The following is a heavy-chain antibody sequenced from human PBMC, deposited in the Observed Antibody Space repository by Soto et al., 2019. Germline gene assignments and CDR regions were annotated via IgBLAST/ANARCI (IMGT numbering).Heavy chain of an antibody. CDR1: GFTFRTYA. J-gene: IGHJ4*02. Sequence: LRLSCAASGFTFRTYAMNWVRQAPGKGLEWISAISGSGSFTHYADSVRGRFTISRDNSQNQLYLQMNNLTGDDTAMYYCAKIPTGSGSSKFDYWGQGIQVTVSS. CDR3: AKIPTGSGSSKFDY. D-gene: IGHD3-10*01. V-gene: IGHV3-23*01. CDR2: ISGSGSFT.